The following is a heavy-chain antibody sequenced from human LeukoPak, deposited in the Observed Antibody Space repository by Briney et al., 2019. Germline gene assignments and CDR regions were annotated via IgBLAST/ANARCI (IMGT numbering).Heavy chain of an antibody. CDR1: GGSFSGYY. V-gene: IGHV4-34*01. CDR2: INHSGST. J-gene: IGHJ4*02. CDR3: ARDKGSGGTDY. Sequence: SETLSLTCAVYGGSFSGYYWSWIRQPPGKGLEWIGEINHSGSTNYNPSLKSRVTISVDTSKNQFSLKLSSVTAADTAVYYCARDKGSGGTDYWGQGTLVTVPS. D-gene: IGHD4-23*01.